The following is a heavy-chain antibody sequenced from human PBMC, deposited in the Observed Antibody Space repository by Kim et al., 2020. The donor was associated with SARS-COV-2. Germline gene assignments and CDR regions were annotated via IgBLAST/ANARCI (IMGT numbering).Heavy chain of an antibody. CDR3: ARESDCSGGSCYSHYFDY. V-gene: IGHV3-33*05. CDR2: ISYDGSNK. J-gene: IGHJ4*02. CDR1: GFTFSSYG. D-gene: IGHD2-15*01. Sequence: GGSLRLSCAASGFTFSSYGMHWVRQAPGKGLEWVAVISYDGSNKYYADSVKGRFTISRDNSKNTLYLQMNSLRAEDTAVYYCARESDCSGGSCYSHYFDYWGQGTLVTVSS.